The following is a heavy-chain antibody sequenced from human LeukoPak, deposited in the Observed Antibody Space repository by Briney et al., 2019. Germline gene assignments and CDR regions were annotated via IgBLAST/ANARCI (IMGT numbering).Heavy chain of an antibody. J-gene: IGHJ4*02. CDR1: GFTFSSYA. CDR3: AKGSSNWLDHYYFDF. Sequence: AGGSLRLSCAASGFTFSSYAVSWVRQAPGKGLAWVSAISDSGGSTQYADSVKGRFTISRDNSKNTLYLQMNSLRVEDTAVYYCAKGSSNWLDHYYFDFWGQGTLVTVSS. D-gene: IGHD6-13*01. CDR2: ISDSGGST. V-gene: IGHV3-23*01.